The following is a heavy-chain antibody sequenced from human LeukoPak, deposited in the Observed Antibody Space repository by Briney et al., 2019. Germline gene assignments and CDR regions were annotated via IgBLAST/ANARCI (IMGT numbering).Heavy chain of an antibody. D-gene: IGHD6-13*01. CDR3: ATGGIAAAGY. CDR1: GYTFTSYY. Sequence: GASVKVSCKASGYTFTSYYMHWVRQAPGQGLEWMGIINPSGGSTSYAQKFQGRVTMTEDTSTDTAYMELSSLRSEDTAVYYCATGGIAAAGYWGQGTLVTVSS. V-gene: IGHV1-46*01. CDR2: INPSGGST. J-gene: IGHJ4*02.